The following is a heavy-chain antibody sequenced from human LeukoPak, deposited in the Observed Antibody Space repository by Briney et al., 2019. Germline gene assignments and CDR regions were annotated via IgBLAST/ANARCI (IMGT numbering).Heavy chain of an antibody. D-gene: IGHD5-24*01. CDR1: GYTFTSYY. CDR3: ARAKMAGRDGYNFGIFDI. J-gene: IGHJ3*02. Sequence: ASVKVSCKASGYTFTSYYMHWVRQAPGQGLEWMGIINPSGGSTSYAQKFQGRVTMTRDTSTSTVYMELSSLRSEDTAVYYCARAKMAGRDGYNFGIFDIWGQGTMVTVSS. CDR2: INPSGGST. V-gene: IGHV1-46*01.